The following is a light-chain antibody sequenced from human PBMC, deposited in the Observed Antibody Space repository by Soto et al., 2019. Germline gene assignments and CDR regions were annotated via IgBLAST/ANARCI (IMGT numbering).Light chain of an antibody. V-gene: IGKV3-11*01. CDR3: QHRSNWPPT. CDR1: QSVSIY. CDR2: DTS. Sequence: EIVLTQSPATLSLSPGERATLSCRASQSVSIYLAWYQQKPGQAPRLPIYDTSNRATGIPARFSGSGSGTDFTLTISSLEPEDFAVYYCQHRSNWPPTFGGGTKVEIK. J-gene: IGKJ4*01.